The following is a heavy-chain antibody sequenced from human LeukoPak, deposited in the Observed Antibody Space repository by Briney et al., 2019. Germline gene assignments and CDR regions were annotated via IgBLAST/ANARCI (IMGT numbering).Heavy chain of an antibody. J-gene: IGHJ4*02. Sequence: GGSLRLSCAASGFTFSSYWMSWVRQAPGKGLEWVANIKQDGSEKYYVDSVKGRFTISRDNAKNSLYLQMNSLRAEDTAVYYCARDVPGSYRYFDYWGQGTLVTVSS. CDR3: ARDVPGSYRYFDY. D-gene: IGHD3-16*02. V-gene: IGHV3-7*01. CDR1: GFTFSSYW. CDR2: IKQDGSEK.